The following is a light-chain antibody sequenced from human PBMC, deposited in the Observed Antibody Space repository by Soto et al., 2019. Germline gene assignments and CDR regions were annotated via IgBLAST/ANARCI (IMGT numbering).Light chain of an antibody. CDR2: DAT. CDR3: QVWASTAEFFV. J-gene: IGLJ1*01. Sequence: SNYLNQPPSVSVAPGQTSKITCGGDKIGSKIVHWYKQRPGQAPVAVVFDATDRPSGIPDRISASRYGDTATLTISRVDAGDEADYYCQVWASTAEFFVFGSGTKVTVL. CDR1: KIGSKI. V-gene: IGLV3-21*02.